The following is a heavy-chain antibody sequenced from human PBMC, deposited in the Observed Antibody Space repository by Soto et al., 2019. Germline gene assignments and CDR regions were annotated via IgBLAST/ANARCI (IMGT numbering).Heavy chain of an antibody. D-gene: IGHD4-17*01. V-gene: IGHV4-31*03. CDR1: GGSISSGGYY. CDR3: ASSDYGGKVDY. Sequence: SETLSLTCTVSGGSISSGGYYWSWIRQHPGKGLEWIGYIYYSGSTYYNPSLKSRVTISVDTSKNQFSLKLSSVTAADTAVYYCASSDYGGKVDYWGQGTLVTVSS. J-gene: IGHJ4*02. CDR2: IYYSGST.